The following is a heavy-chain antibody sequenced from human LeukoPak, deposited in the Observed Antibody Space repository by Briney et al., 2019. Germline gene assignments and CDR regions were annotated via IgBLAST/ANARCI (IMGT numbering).Heavy chain of an antibody. CDR2: ISSSSSYI. Sequence: PGGSLRLSCAASGFTFSSYAMSWVRQAPGKGLEWVSSISSSSSYIYYADSVKGRFTISRDNAKNSLYLQMNSLRAEDTAVYYCARDGVGATNGMDVWGQGTTVTVSS. V-gene: IGHV3-21*01. D-gene: IGHD1-26*01. CDR1: GFTFSSYA. J-gene: IGHJ6*02. CDR3: ARDGVGATNGMDV.